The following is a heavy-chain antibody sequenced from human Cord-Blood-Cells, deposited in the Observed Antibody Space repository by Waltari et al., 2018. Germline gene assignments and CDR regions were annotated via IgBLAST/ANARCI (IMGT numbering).Heavy chain of an antibody. D-gene: IGHD6-6*01. V-gene: IGHV4-59*11. Sequence: QVQLQESGPGLVKPSETLSLTCTVSGGSISSHYWSWIPQPPGKGLEWIGYIYYSGSTNYNPSLKSRVTISVDTSKNQFSLKLSSVTAADTAVYYCARGDSSSYYYYYGMDVWGQGTTVTVSS. J-gene: IGHJ6*02. CDR3: ARGDSSSYYYYYGMDV. CDR2: IYYSGST. CDR1: GGSISSHY.